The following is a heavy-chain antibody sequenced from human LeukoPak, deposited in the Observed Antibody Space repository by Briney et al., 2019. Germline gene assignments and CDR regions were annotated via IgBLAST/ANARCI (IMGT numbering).Heavy chain of an antibody. V-gene: IGHV3-23*01. Sequence: PGGSLRLSCAASGFTFSSYAMSWVRQAPGKGLEWASGISGSGGDTYYADSVKGRFTISRDNSKNTLYLQMNSLRAEDTAVYYCATGPATVIATNFDFWGQGTLVTVSS. D-gene: IGHD4-17*01. J-gene: IGHJ4*02. CDR3: ATGPATVIATNFDF. CDR1: GFTFSSYA. CDR2: ISGSGGDT.